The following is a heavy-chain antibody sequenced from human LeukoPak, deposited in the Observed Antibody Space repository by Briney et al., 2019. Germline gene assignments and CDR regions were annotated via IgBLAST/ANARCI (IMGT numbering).Heavy chain of an antibody. Sequence: ASVKVSCKTSGYTFSTYYMHWVRQAPRQGLEWLGIIHPTDGSTSYTQKIQGRVTMTRDTATGTVYFELSSLRSEDTAVYWCARANGGGLDYWGQGTLITVSS. CDR2: IHPTDGST. CDR3: ARANGGGLDY. V-gene: IGHV1-46*01. J-gene: IGHJ4*02. CDR1: GYTFSTYY. D-gene: IGHD3-10*01.